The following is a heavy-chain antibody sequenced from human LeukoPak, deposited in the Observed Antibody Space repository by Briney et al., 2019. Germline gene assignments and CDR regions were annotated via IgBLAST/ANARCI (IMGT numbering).Heavy chain of an antibody. CDR2: ISSSSSYI. J-gene: IGHJ4*02. CDR3: AIPAGELPVDY. V-gene: IGHV3-21*01. D-gene: IGHD1-7*01. CDR1: GFTFSSYA. Sequence: GGSLRLSCAASGFTFSSYAMSWVRQAPGKGLEWVSSISSSSSYIYYADSVKGRFTISRDNAKNSLYLQMNSLRAEDTAVYYCAIPAGELPVDYWGQGTLVTVSS.